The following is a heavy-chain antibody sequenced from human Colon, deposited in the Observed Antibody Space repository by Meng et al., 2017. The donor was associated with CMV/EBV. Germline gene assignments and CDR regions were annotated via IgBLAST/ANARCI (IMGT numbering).Heavy chain of an antibody. J-gene: IGHJ5*02. CDR2: INPDSGGT. V-gene: IGHV1-2*02. CDR1: GSTFTGYY. D-gene: IGHD6-25*01. Sequence: CKASGSTFTGYYLHWVRQAPGQGLEWMGWINPDSGGTNYAQKFQGRVTMTRDTSISTAYMDLTRLTSDDTAVYYCAREGKAGNWFDPWGQGTLVTVSS. CDR3: AREGKAGNWFDP.